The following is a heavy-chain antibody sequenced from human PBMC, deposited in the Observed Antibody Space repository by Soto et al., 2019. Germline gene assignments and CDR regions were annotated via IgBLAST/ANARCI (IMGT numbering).Heavy chain of an antibody. CDR2: IYYSGST. Sequence: SSETLSLTCIVSGGSISNYYWIWIRQPPGKGLEWIGYIYYSGSTNYNPSLQSRVTISVDTSKNQFSLKLSSVTAADTAVYYCARAVLPATAPFDYWGQGTLVTVSS. J-gene: IGHJ4*02. V-gene: IGHV4-59*01. CDR3: ARAVLPATAPFDY. CDR1: GGSISNYY. D-gene: IGHD2-2*01.